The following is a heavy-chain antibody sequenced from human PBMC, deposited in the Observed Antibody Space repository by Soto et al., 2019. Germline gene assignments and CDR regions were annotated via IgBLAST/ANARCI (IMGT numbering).Heavy chain of an antibody. CDR3: ARGRYGDH. D-gene: IGHD1-1*01. Sequence: QVHLVQSGAEVKKPGASVKVSCKGSGYAFTTYGITWVRQAPGQGLEWMGWISAHNGNTNYAQKLQGRVTVTRDTSTSTAYMELRSLRSADTAVYYCARGRYGDHWGQGALVTVSS. J-gene: IGHJ4*02. CDR1: GYAFTTYG. V-gene: IGHV1-18*01. CDR2: ISAHNGNT.